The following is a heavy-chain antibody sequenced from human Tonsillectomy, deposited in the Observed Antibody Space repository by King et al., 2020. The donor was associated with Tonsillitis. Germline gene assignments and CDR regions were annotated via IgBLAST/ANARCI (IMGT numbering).Heavy chain of an antibody. CDR2: VYHSGSS. J-gene: IGHJ6*02. CDR3: ASPPFCYGSGRPGRLYYYYGVDV. CDR1: GYSISTGYY. D-gene: IGHD3-10*01. Sequence: VQLQESGPGLVKPSETLSLTCTVSGYSISTGYYWGWIRQPPGKGLEWIGSVYHSGSSYFNPSLKSRVIISVDTSKNQFSLKLSSVTAADTAVYYCASPPFCYGSGRPGRLYYYYGVDVWGQGTTVTVSS. V-gene: IGHV4-38-2*02.